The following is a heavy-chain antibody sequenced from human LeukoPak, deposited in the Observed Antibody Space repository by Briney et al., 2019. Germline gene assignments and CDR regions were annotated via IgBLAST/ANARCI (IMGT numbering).Heavy chain of an antibody. J-gene: IGHJ3*02. D-gene: IGHD3-22*01. V-gene: IGHV3-30*18. CDR2: ISYDGSNK. Sequence: GGSLRLSCAASGFTFSSYGMHWVRQAPGKGLEWVAVISYDGSNKYYADSVKGRFTISRDNSKNTLYLQMNSLGAEDTAVYYCAKIYYYDSSGYYPDAFDIWGQGTMVTVSS. CDR3: AKIYYYDSSGYYPDAFDI. CDR1: GFTFSSYG.